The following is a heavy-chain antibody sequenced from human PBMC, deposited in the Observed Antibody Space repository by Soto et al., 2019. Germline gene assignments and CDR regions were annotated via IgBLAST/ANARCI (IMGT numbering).Heavy chain of an antibody. CDR1: GFTFTSSA. J-gene: IGHJ4*02. CDR2: IVVGSGNT. Sequence: SVKVSCKASGFTFTSSAMQWVRQARGQRLEWIGWIVVGSGNTNYAQKFQERVTITGDMSTSTAYMELSSLRSEDTAVYYCAADMIRRSWYYGFDQWGQGTLVTVSS. V-gene: IGHV1-58*02. CDR3: AADMIRRSWYYGFDQ. D-gene: IGHD6-13*01.